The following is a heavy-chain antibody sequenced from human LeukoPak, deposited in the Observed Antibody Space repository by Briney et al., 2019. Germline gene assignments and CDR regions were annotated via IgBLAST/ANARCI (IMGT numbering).Heavy chain of an antibody. CDR3: ARGRLTGYSRVGYYYYYYMDV. Sequence: SETLSLTCAVYGGSFSGYYWSWIRQPPGKGLEWIGEINHSGSTNYNPSLKSRVTISVDTSKTQFSLKLSSVTAADTAVYYCARGRLTGYSRVGYYYYYYMDVWGKGTTVTVSS. D-gene: IGHD3-9*01. CDR2: INHSGST. V-gene: IGHV4-34*01. CDR1: GGSFSGYY. J-gene: IGHJ6*03.